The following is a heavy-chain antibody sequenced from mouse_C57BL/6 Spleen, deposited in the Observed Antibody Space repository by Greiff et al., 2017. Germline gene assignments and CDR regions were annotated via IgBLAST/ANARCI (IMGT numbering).Heavy chain of an antibody. CDR3: AREELTGTYFDV. CDR1: GFTFSDYY. J-gene: IGHJ1*03. D-gene: IGHD4-1*01. Sequence: EVHLVESEGGLVQPGSSMKLSCTASGFTFSDYYMAWVRQVPEKGLEWVANINYDGSSTYYLDSLKSRFIISRDNAKNILYLQMSSLKSEDTATYYCAREELTGTYFDVWGTGTTVTVSS. CDR2: INYDGSST. V-gene: IGHV5-16*01.